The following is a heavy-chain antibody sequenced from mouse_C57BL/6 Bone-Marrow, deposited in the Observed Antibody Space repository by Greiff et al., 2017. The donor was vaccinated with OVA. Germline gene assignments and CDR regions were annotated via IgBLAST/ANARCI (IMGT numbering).Heavy chain of an antibody. Sequence: VKLVESGPGLVAPSQSLSITCTVSGFSLTSYAISWVRQPPGKGLEWLGVIWTGGGTNYNSALKSRLSISKDNSKSRVFLKMNSLQTDDTARYYCASSRADAMDYWGQGTSVTVSS. CDR3: ASSRADAMDY. CDR1: GFSLTSYA. D-gene: IGHD1-1*01. V-gene: IGHV2-9-1*01. J-gene: IGHJ4*01. CDR2: IWTGGGT.